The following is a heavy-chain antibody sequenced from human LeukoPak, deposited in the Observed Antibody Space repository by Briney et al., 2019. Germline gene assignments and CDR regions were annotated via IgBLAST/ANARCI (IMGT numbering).Heavy chain of an antibody. Sequence: SETLSLTCSVSGGSMNGGLYYWGWIRQSPGKGLEWIGSAFNRGSTSYNPSLKSRVTISVDTSKNEFSLKLSSVTAADTAVYYCARNATTVNHVYKYFDYWGQGTLVTVSS. CDR3: ARNATTVNHVYKYFDY. V-gene: IGHV4-39*01. D-gene: IGHD4-17*01. CDR1: GGSMNGGLYY. J-gene: IGHJ4*02. CDR2: AFNRGST.